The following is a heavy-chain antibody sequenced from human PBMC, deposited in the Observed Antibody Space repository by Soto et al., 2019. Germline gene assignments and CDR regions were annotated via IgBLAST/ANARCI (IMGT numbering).Heavy chain of an antibody. CDR3: AVETVAVPAAIHWFDP. J-gene: IGHJ5*02. CDR2: IYYSGST. Sequence: SETLSLTCTVSGGSISSGGYYWSWIRQHPGKGLEWIGYIYYSGSTYYNPSLKSRVTISVDTSKNQLSLKLSSVTAADTAVYYCAVETVAVPAAIHWFDPWGQGTLVTVSS. V-gene: IGHV4-31*03. D-gene: IGHD2-2*01. CDR1: GGSISSGGYY.